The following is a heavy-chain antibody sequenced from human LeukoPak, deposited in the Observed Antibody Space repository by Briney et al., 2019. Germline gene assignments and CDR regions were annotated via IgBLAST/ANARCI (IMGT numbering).Heavy chain of an antibody. V-gene: IGHV4-4*07. CDR3: ARVFDKDV. CDR2: IITSGGT. Sequence: SETLSLTCTVSGFSISSYYWSWIRQPAGKGLEWIGRIITSGGTNYNPSLKSRLTMSVDTSKNQFSLSLSSVTVTDTDVYYCARVFDKDVWGKGTTVTVSS. J-gene: IGHJ6*03. CDR1: GFSISSYY.